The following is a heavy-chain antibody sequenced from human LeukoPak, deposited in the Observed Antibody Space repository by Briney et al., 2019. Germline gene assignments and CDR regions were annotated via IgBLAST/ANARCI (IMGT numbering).Heavy chain of an antibody. CDR3: ARHMDIVVVPAVLDP. V-gene: IGHV4-39*01. J-gene: IGHJ5*02. D-gene: IGHD2-2*03. CDR1: GGPISSSSYY. CDR2: IYYSGST. Sequence: SETLSLTCTVSGGPISSSSYYWGWIRQPPGKGLEWIGSIYYSGSTYYNPSLKSRVTISVDTSKNQFSLKLSSVTAADTAVYYCARHMDIVVVPAVLDPWGQGTLVTVSS.